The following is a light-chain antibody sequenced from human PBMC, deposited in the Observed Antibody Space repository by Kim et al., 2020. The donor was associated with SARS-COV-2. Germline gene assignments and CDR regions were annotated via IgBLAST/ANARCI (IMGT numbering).Light chain of an antibody. Sequence: DIQLTQSPSSLSASVGERVTITCRASQTISRYLNWYQQKPGKAPKLLIFTESSLQSGVPSRFSGTASGTDFTLTISSLQPEDFATYYCQQTYRIPRTFGQGTKVEIK. J-gene: IGKJ1*01. CDR1: QTISRY. V-gene: IGKV1-39*01. CDR2: TES. CDR3: QQTYRIPRT.